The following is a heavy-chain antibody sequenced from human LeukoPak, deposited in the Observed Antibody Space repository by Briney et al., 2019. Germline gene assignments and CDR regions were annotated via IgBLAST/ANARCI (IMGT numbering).Heavy chain of an antibody. V-gene: IGHV1-69*13. CDR1: GGTFSSYA. CDR2: IIPIFGTA. CDR3: ARDLKRATGNPMDL. Sequence: SVKVSCKASGGTFSSYAISWVRQAPGQGLEWMGGIIPIFGTANYAQKFQGRVTITADESTSTAYMELSSLRSEDTAVYYCARDLKRATGNPMDLWGQGTTVTVSS. J-gene: IGHJ6*02. D-gene: IGHD2/OR15-2a*01.